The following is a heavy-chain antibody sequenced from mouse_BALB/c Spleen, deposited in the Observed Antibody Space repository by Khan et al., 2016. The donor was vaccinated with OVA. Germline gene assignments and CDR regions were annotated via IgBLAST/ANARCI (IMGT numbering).Heavy chain of an antibody. CDR2: INTESSTI. D-gene: IGHD1-1*01. V-gene: IGHV4-1*02. J-gene: IGHJ4*01. Sequence: EVKLPESGGGLVQPGGSLNLTCAVSGFDFSSYWMSWFRQAPGKGLEWMGEINTESSTINYSPSLKDKFIITRDNAKNTLYLQMSKVSSEDTALYCCTRLRYYGAMDYWGQGTSVTVSS. CDR1: GFDFSSYW. CDR3: TRLRYYGAMDY.